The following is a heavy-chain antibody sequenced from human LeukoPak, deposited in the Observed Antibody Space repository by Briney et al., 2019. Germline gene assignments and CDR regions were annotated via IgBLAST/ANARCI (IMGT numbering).Heavy chain of an antibody. D-gene: IGHD2-21*02. V-gene: IGHV3-30-3*01. CDR3: ARVSLRGCCGGDPLDY. CDR2: IPYDGSNK. Sequence: PGGSLRLSCAASGFTFSSYAMHWVRQAPGKGLEWVAVIPYDGSNKYYADSVKGRFTISRDNSKNTLYLQMNSLRAEDTAVYYCARVSLRGCCGGDPLDYWGQGTLVTVSS. CDR1: GFTFSSYA. J-gene: IGHJ4*02.